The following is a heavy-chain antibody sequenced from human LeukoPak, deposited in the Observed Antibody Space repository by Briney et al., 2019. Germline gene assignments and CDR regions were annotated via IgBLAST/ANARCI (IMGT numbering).Heavy chain of an antibody. CDR3: AKDPSVTRRDYYYYMDV. CDR1: GFTFSSYG. D-gene: IGHD4-17*01. V-gene: IGHV3-30*02. Sequence: PGGSLRLSCAASGFTFSSYGMHWVRQAPGKGLEWVAFIRYDGSNKYYADSVKGRFTISRDNSKNTLYLQMNSLRAEDTAVYYCAKDPSVTRRDYYYYMDVWGKGTTVTVSS. CDR2: IRYDGSNK. J-gene: IGHJ6*03.